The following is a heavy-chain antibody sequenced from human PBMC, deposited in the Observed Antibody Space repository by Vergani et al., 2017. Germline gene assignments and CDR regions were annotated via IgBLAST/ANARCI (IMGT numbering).Heavy chain of an antibody. J-gene: IGHJ4*02. CDR2: IIPIFGTA. CDR3: ARNPNYGDYKFTFDY. D-gene: IGHD4-17*01. CDR1: GGTFSSYA. Sequence: QVQLVQSGAEVKKPGSSVKVSCKASGGTFSSYAISWVRQAPGQGLEWMGRIIPIFGTANYAQKFQGRVTITADESTSTAYMEMSSLRSEDTAVYYCARNPNYGDYKFTFDYWGQGTLVTVSS. V-gene: IGHV1-69*15.